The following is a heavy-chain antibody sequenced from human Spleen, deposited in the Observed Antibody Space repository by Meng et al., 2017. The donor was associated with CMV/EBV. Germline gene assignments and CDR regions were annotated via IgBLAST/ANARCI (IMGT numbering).Heavy chain of an antibody. J-gene: IGHJ4*02. D-gene: IGHD3-10*01. CDR1: GFTFDDYA. Sequence: GGSLRLSCAASGFTFDDYAMHWVRQAPGKGLQWVSGISWNSGNIVYADSVKGRFTISRDNAKNTLFLQMNSLKTEDTAVYYCNYYGSGSYYPNFDYWGQGTLVTVSS. V-gene: IGHV3-9*01. CDR3: NYYGSGSYYPNFDY. CDR2: ISWNSGNI.